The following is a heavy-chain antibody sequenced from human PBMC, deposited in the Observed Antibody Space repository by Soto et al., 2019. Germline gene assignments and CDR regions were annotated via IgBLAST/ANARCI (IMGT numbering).Heavy chain of an antibody. D-gene: IGHD2-15*01. J-gene: IGHJ5*02. V-gene: IGHV4-59*01. CDR3: AKGGSSSWFED. Sequence: PDTLSLTCTASGGSITSYYSIWIRQPPGKALEWIGYVYNTGITNYNPSLKSRVTKSLDTAKNQFSLKVTSVTAADTAVYYCAKGGSSSWFEDWGQGTLVTVSS. CDR2: VYNTGIT. CDR1: GGSITSYY.